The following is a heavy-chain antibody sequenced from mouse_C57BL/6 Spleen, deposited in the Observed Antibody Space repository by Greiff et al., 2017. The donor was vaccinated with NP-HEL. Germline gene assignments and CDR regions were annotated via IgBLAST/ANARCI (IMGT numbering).Heavy chain of an antibody. V-gene: IGHV1-50*01. CDR3: AKGGSIFDY. CDR1: GYTFTSYW. CDR2: IDPSDSYT. Sequence: QVQLKQPGAELVKPGASVKLSCKASGYTFTSYWMQWVKQRPGQALEWIGEIDPSDSYTNYNQKFKGKATLTVDTSSSTAYMQLSSLTSEDSAVYYCAKGGSIFDYWGQGTTLTVSS. D-gene: IGHD1-1*01. J-gene: IGHJ2*01.